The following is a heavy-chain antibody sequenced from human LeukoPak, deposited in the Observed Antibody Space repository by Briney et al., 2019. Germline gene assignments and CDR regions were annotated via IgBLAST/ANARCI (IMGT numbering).Heavy chain of an antibody. D-gene: IGHD3-3*01. J-gene: IGHJ6*02. CDR1: GYTFTSYG. CDR3: ARDGFWSGYKVYYYGMDV. CDR2: ISAYNGNT. Sequence: GASEKVSCKASGYTFTSYGISWVRQAPGQGLEWMGWISAYNGNTNYAQKLQGRVTMTTDTSTSTAYMELRSLRSDDTAVYYCARDGFWSGYKVYYYGMDVWGQGTTVTVSS. V-gene: IGHV1-18*01.